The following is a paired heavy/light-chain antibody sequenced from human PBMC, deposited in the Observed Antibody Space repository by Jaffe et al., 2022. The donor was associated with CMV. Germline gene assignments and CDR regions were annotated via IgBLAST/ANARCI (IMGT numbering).Light chain of an antibody. Sequence: DIVMTQTPLALSVTPGQPASISCKSSQSLLHSDGKTYLYWYLQKTGQSPQLLIYEVSSRFSGVPDRFSGSGSGTDFTLKISRVEAEDVGVYYCMQGIHFSFGQGTRLEIK. J-gene: IGKJ5*01. CDR1: QSLLHSDGKTY. CDR2: EVS. CDR3: MQGIHFS. V-gene: IGKV2-29*02.
Heavy chain of an antibody. Sequence: EVQLVESGGGLVKPGGSLRLSCAASGFTFSNAWMSWVRQAPGRGLEWVGRIKSKTDDGTTDYAAPVKGRFTISRDDSKNTVFLQMNSLKTEDTAVYYCTTDLRRAYYDYLWGGLPAFDIWGQGTMVTVSS. CDR1: GFTFSNAW. CDR2: IKSKTDDGTT. CDR3: TTDLRRAYYDYLWGGLPAFDI. V-gene: IGHV3-15*01. J-gene: IGHJ3*02. D-gene: IGHD3-16*01.